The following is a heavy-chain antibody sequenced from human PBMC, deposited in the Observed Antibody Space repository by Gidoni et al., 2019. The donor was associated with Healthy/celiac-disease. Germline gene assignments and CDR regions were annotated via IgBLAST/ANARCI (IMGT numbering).Heavy chain of an antibody. CDR3: AETMTMVRGVTPTFGG. V-gene: IGHV4-4*02. J-gene: IGHJ4*02. D-gene: IGHD3-10*01. CDR1: GGSISSSNW. CDR2: SYHSGST. Sequence: QVQLQESGPGLVKPSGTLSLTCAVSGGSISSSNWWRWVRQPPGKGLEWIGESYHSGSTNYNPSLKSRVTISVDKSKNQFSLKLSSVTAADTAVYYCAETMTMVRGVTPTFGGWGQGTLVTVSS.